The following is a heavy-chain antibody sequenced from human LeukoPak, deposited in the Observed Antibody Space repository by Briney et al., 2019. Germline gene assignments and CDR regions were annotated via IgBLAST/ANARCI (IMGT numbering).Heavy chain of an antibody. V-gene: IGHV1-46*01. D-gene: IGHD3-9*01. Sequence: GASAKVSCKASGYTFTSNYIHWVRQAPGQGLEWMGMIYPRDGSTSYAQKFQGRVTMTRNTSISIAYMELSSLRSDDTAVYYCARATGKDILTGRKLDNWGQGTLVTVSS. CDR1: GYTFTSNY. CDR3: ARATGKDILTGRKLDN. CDR2: IYPRDGST. J-gene: IGHJ4*02.